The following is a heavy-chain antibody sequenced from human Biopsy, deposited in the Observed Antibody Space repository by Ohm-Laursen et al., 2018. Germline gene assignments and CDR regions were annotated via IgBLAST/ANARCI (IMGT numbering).Heavy chain of an antibody. V-gene: IGHV4-59*08. CDR1: GGFISSYY. D-gene: IGHD1-26*01. J-gene: IGHJ2*01. CDR2: IYYTGST. CDR3: ARHAPSYSGSYWRYFDL. Sequence: TLSLTCTVSGGFISSYYWSWIRQPPGKGLEWIGYIYYTGSTNYNPSLKSRVTISVDTSMNHLSLRLTSVTAADTAVYYCARHAPSYSGSYWRYFDLWAVAPWSLSPQ.